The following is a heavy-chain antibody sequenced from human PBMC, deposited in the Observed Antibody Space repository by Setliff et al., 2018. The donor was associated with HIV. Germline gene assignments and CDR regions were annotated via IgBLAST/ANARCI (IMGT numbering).Heavy chain of an antibody. CDR1: GGSFSGYS. V-gene: IGHV4-34*01. CDR2: IHHSEST. Sequence: PSETLSLTCAVYGGSFSGYSWSWIRQSPGKGLEWIGEIHHSESTNYNPSLKSRVTISVDTSKNQFSLKLSSVTAADTAVYYCARDLRDLSDYGDAYYYYMDVWGKGTKVTVS. J-gene: IGHJ6*03. D-gene: IGHD4-17*01. CDR3: ARDLRDLSDYGDAYYYYMDV.